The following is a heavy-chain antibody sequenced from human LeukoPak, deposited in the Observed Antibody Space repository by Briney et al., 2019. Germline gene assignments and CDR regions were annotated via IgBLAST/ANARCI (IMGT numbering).Heavy chain of an antibody. CDR2: ISVYNGNK. D-gene: IGHD3-22*01. Sequence: ASVKVSCKASGYTFNSYGITWVRQAPGQGLEWMGWISVYNGNKNYAQKLQGRVTMTTDTSTSTAYMELRSLRSDDTAVYYCARMGNYYDSSGSYDAFDIWGQGTMVTVSS. V-gene: IGHV1-18*01. J-gene: IGHJ3*02. CDR3: ARMGNYYDSSGSYDAFDI. CDR1: GYTFNSYG.